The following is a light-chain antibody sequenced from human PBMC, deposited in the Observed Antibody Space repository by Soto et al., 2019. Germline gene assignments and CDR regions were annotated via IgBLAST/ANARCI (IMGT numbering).Light chain of an antibody. CDR2: VNSDGSH. V-gene: IGLV4-69*01. J-gene: IGLJ1*01. CDR3: QTWGTGIRV. CDR1: SGHSNYA. Sequence: QLVLTQSPSASASLGASVKLTCPLSSGHSNYAIAWHQQQPEKGPRYLMKVNSDGSHRKGDGIPDRFSGSSSGAQRYLTISSLQSEDEADYYCQTWGTGIRVFGTGTKVTVL.